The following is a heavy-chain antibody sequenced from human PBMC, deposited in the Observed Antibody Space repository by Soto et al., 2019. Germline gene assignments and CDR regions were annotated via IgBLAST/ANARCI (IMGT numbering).Heavy chain of an antibody. Sequence: PGGSLRLSCAASGFTFSSYAMHWVRQAPGKGLEWVAVISYDGSNKYYADSVMGRFTISRDNSKNTLYLQMNSLRVEDTAVYYCARVDPYYAPDFWGQGTLVTVSP. CDR3: ARVDPYYAPDF. V-gene: IGHV3-30-3*01. D-gene: IGHD3-3*01. CDR1: GFTFSSYA. J-gene: IGHJ4*02. CDR2: ISYDGSNK.